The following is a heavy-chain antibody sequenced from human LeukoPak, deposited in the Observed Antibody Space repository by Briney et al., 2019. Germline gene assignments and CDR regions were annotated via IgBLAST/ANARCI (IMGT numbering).Heavy chain of an antibody. V-gene: IGHV4-59*08. J-gene: IGHJ3*02. CDR3: ARLPWVTTASEAFDI. D-gene: IGHD4-17*01. CDR2: IYYSGST. CDR1: GGSISSYY. Sequence: SETLSLTCTVSGGSISSYYWSWIRQPPGKGLEWIGYIYYSGSTNYNPSLKSRVTISVDTSKNQFSLKLSSVTAADTAVYYCARLPWVTTASEAFDIWGQGTMVTVSS.